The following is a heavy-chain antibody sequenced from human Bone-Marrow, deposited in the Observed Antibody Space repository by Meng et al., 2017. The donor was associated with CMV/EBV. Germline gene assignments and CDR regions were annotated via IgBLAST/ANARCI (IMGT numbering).Heavy chain of an antibody. J-gene: IGHJ4*02. CDR2: ICTDDTT. D-gene: IGHD3-10*01. CDR1: IFPVSDNY. Sequence: GESLKISCAGSIFPVSDNYMSWVRQAPGKGLEWVSIICTDDTTFYADSVKGRFTISIDNYNNTLYLQMNSLRAEDTAVYYCARGHVAYYSWGQGTLVTVSS. V-gene: IGHV3-53*01. CDR3: ARGHVAYYS.